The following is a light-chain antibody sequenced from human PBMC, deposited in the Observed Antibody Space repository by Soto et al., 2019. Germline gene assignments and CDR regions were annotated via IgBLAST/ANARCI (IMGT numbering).Light chain of an antibody. CDR1: QRVSSSY. V-gene: IGKV3-20*01. Sequence: ELVLTQSPGTLSLSPGERATLSCRASQRVSSSYLAWYQQKPGQAPSLLIYGASSRATGIPDMFSGSGSGTDFTLTISRLEPEDVAVYYCQQYGSSPVAFGPGTKVDIK. CDR3: QQYGSSPVA. J-gene: IGKJ3*01. CDR2: GAS.